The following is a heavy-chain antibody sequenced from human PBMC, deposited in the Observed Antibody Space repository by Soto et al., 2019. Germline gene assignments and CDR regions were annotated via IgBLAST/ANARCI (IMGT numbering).Heavy chain of an antibody. CDR2: ISKSGSNT. J-gene: IGHJ4*02. CDR1: GFTLSNFA. D-gene: IGHD1-1*01. Sequence: PGVSLRLSCAPSGFTLSNFAMIWVRQAPGKGLEWVSTISKSGSNTHYADSVNGRFTISRDNSKNTLYLQMNSLRVDDTALYYCSKEPSPGYADYWGQGTLVSVSS. CDR3: SKEPSPGYADY. V-gene: IGHV3-23*01.